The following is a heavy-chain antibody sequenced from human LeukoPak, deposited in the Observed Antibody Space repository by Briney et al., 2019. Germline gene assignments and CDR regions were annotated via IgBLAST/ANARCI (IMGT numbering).Heavy chain of an antibody. CDR2: INPSGGST. J-gene: IGHJ4*02. D-gene: IGHD2-2*02. Sequence: ASVKVSCKASGYTFTSYYMHWVRQAPGQGLEWMGIINPSGGSTSYAQKFQGRVTMTRDTSTSTVYMELSSLRSEDTAVYYCARARGDCSSSSCYTALSDFWGQGALVTVSS. CDR3: ARARGDCSSSSCYTALSDF. CDR1: GYTFTSYY. V-gene: IGHV1-46*01.